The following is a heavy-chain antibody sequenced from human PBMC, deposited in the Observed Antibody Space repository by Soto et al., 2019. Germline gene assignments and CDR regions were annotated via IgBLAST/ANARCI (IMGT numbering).Heavy chain of an antibody. CDR3: ARGVFSGHV. V-gene: IGHV1-8*01. CDR2: MNPNRGNT. Sequence: ASVKVSRKASGYTFTIYDINRVLQATGQGLEWIGWMNPNRGNTGYAQKFQGRVTMTRNTSISTAYMELSSLRSEDTAVYYCARGVFSGHVWGQGTTVTVFS. CDR1: GYTFTIYD. J-gene: IGHJ6*02.